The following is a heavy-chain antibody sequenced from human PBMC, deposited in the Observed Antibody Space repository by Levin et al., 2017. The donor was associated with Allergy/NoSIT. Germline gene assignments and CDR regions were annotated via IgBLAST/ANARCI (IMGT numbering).Heavy chain of an antibody. V-gene: IGHV3-11*03. J-gene: IGHJ4*02. CDR2: ISSSSSYT. CDR1: GFTFSDYY. CDR3: AGGDGRYFDWLLFDY. D-gene: IGHD3-9*01. Sequence: GGSLRLSCAASGFTFSDYYMSWIRQAPGKGLEWVSYISSSSSYTNYADSVKGRFTISRDNAKNSLYLQMNSLRAEDTAVYYCAGGDGRYFDWLLFDYWGQGTLVTVSS.